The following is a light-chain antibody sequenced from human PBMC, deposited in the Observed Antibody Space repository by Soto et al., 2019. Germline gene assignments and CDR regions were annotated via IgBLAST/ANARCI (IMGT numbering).Light chain of an antibody. CDR1: QDIRNH. CDR2: DVS. Sequence: DLPMTQSPSSLSASAGDRVIITCQASQDIRNHLNWYQQKPGKAPKLLIYDVSNLATGVPPKFSGGGSGTDFTLTISSLQPEYIATYYCQHYDDLVTFGGGTKVEIK. V-gene: IGKV1-33*01. CDR3: QHYDDLVT. J-gene: IGKJ4*01.